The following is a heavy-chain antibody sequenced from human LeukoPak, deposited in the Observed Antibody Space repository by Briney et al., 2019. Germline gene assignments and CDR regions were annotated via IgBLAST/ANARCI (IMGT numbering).Heavy chain of an antibody. CDR3: PRVQDGYNQRYYYYYMDV. V-gene: IGHV3-21*01. CDR1: GFTFRSYN. CDR2: IITSSSYI. Sequence: GGSVRLSCAASGFTFRSYNLNWVRQAPGKGLEWVSFIITSSSYIYYADSVKGRFTISRDNAKNSLYLQMNSLRAEDTAVYYCPRVQDGYNQRYYYYYMDVWGKGTTVTVSS. J-gene: IGHJ6*03. D-gene: IGHD5-24*01.